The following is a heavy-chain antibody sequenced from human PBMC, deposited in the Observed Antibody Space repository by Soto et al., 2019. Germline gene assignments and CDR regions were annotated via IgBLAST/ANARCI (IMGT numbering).Heavy chain of an antibody. CDR1: GFTFSSYS. Sequence: EVQLVESGGGLVKPGGSLRLSCAASGFTFSSYSMNWVRQAPGKGLEWVSSISSSSSYIYYADSVKGRFTISRDNAKNSLYLQMNSLRAEDTAVYYCARDSEEYDYVWGSLYYFDYWGQGTLVTVSS. CDR2: ISSSSSYI. CDR3: ARDSEEYDYVWGSLYYFDY. J-gene: IGHJ4*02. D-gene: IGHD3-16*01. V-gene: IGHV3-21*01.